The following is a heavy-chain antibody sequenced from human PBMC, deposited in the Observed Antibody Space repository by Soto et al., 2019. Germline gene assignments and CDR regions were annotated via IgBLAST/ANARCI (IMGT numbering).Heavy chain of an antibody. D-gene: IGHD3-22*01. V-gene: IGHV3-23*01. Sequence: GGSQSPSGSASGFAFSSHAMSWVSPAPGRGLEWVSAISGSGGSTYYADSVKGRFTISRDNSKNTLYLQMNSLRAEDTAVYYCAKGGTPNYYDSSGYPDDWGQGTLVIVSS. J-gene: IGHJ4*02. CDR2: ISGSGGST. CDR3: AKGGTPNYYDSSGYPDD. CDR1: GFAFSSHA.